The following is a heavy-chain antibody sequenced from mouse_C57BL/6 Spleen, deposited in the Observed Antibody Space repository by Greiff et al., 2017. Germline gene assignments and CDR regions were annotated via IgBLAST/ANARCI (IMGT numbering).Heavy chain of an antibody. CDR2: INHNNGGT. CDR3: AREGLYYAMDY. V-gene: IGHV1-18*01. D-gene: IGHD3-1*01. CDR1: GYTFTDYN. Sequence: EVQLQQSGPELVKPGASVKIPCKASGYTFTDYNMDWVKQRHGTSLEWSGDINHNNGGTIYNQKFKGKATLTVDKSSSTSYMELRSLTSEDTAVYYCAREGLYYAMDYWGQGTSVTVSS. J-gene: IGHJ4*01.